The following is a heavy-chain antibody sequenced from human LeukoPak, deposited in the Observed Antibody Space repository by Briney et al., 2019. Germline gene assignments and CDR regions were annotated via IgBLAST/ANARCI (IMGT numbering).Heavy chain of an antibody. D-gene: IGHD3-3*01. Sequence: GGSLRLSCAASGFTFSSYGMDWVRQAPGKGLEWVAVIWYDGSNKYYADSVKGRFTISRDNSKNTLYMQMNSLGAEDTAVYYCAKEKTTFGVAPGLDVWGKGTTVTVSS. V-gene: IGHV3-33*06. CDR3: AKEKTTFGVAPGLDV. CDR1: GFTFSSYG. J-gene: IGHJ6*04. CDR2: IWYDGSNK.